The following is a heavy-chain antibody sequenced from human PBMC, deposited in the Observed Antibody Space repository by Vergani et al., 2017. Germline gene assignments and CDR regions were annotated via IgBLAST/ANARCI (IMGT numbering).Heavy chain of an antibody. Sequence: EVQLLESGGGLVQPGGSLRLSCAASGFTLTSYAMSWVRQAPGKGLEWVSAISGSGVSTYYADSVKGRFTISRDNSKNTLYMQMNSLRAEDTAVYYCAKESDRYGDYGGWFDPWGQGTLVTVSS. CDR2: ISGSGVST. V-gene: IGHV3-23*01. D-gene: IGHD4-17*01. J-gene: IGHJ5*02. CDR3: AKESDRYGDYGGWFDP. CDR1: GFTLTSYA.